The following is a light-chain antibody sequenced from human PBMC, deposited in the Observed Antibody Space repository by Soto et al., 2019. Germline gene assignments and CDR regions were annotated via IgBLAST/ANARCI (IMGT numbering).Light chain of an antibody. Sequence: QSALTQPASGSRSPGQSVTISCTGTTNDVGAYDYVSWYQHHPGKAPRLMIFDVSDRPSGVSNRFSGSKSGNTASLTISGLQAEDESDYYCTSYTTGDTLAFGGGTKLTLL. CDR1: TNDVGAYDY. CDR3: TSYTTGDTLA. CDR2: DVS. J-gene: IGLJ2*01. V-gene: IGLV2-14*03.